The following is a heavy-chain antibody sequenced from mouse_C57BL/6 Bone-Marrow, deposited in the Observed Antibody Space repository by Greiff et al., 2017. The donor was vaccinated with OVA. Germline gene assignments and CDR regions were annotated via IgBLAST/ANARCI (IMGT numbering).Heavy chain of an antibody. D-gene: IGHD2-4*01. CDR2: INPNNGGT. Sequence: VQLQQSGPELVKPGASVKISCKASGYTFTDYYMNWVKQSHGKSLEWIGDINPNNGGTSYNQKFKGKATLTVDRSSSTAYMERRSLTSEDSAVYYCARPRYDYDEAWFAYWGQGTLVTVSA. V-gene: IGHV1-26*01. J-gene: IGHJ3*01. CDR1: GYTFTDYY. CDR3: ARPRYDYDEAWFAY.